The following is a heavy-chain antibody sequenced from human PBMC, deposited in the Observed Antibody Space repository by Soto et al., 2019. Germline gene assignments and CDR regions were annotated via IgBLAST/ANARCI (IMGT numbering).Heavy chain of an antibody. CDR3: ARQGYDFWSGYRRGFDY. CDR2: IYYSGST. CDR1: GGSISSSSYY. V-gene: IGHV4-39*01. J-gene: IGHJ4*02. Sequence: PSETLSLTCTVSGGSISSSSYYWGWIRQPPGKGLEWIGSIYYSGSTYYNPSLKSRVTISVDTSKNQFSLKLSSVTAADTAVYYCARQGYDFWSGYRRGFDYWGQGTLVTVSS. D-gene: IGHD3-3*01.